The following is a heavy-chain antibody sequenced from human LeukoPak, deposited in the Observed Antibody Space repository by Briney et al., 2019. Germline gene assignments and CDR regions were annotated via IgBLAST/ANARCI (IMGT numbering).Heavy chain of an antibody. D-gene: IGHD3-10*01. Sequence: GGSLRLSCAASGFTFSSYAMSWVRQAPGKGLEWVSAISGSGGSTYYADSVKGRFTISRDNSKNTLYLQMNSLRAEDTAVYYCAKDYSKLLWFGELLSNWFDPWGQGTLVTVSS. J-gene: IGHJ5*02. CDR1: GFTFSSYA. CDR2: ISGSGGST. V-gene: IGHV3-23*01. CDR3: AKDYSKLLWFGELLSNWFDP.